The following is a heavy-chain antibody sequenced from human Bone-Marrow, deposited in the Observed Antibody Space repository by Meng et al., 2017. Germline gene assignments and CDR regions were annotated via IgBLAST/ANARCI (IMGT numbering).Heavy chain of an antibody. J-gene: IGHJ4*02. Sequence: QVQVKPWGAGLLKPSETLSLTCVVSGWSFSDYYWSWIRQPPGKGLEWIGEINHSGSTNYNPSLESRATISVDTSQNNLSLKLSSVTAADSAVYYCARGPTTMAHDFDYWGQGTLVTVSS. CDR1: GWSFSDYY. V-gene: IGHV4-34*01. CDR2: INHSGST. D-gene: IGHD4-11*01. CDR3: ARGPTTMAHDFDY.